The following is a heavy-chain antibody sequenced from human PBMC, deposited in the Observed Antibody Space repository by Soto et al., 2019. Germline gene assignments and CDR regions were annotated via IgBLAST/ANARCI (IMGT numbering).Heavy chain of an antibody. V-gene: IGHV3-66*01. CDR3: VRENHYYGMDV. CDR2: INNAYNT. J-gene: IGHJ6*01. Sequence: PGCSLKLSWASSGFYASINFMTLVRPAQGKRIECVSSINNAYNTFYADSVKGRFTISRDTSTNTVHLQMNSLRVDDTALYYCVRENHYYGMDVWGQGPPVIASS. CDR1: GFYASINF.